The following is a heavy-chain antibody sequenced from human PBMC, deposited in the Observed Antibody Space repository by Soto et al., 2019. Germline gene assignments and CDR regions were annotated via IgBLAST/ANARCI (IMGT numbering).Heavy chain of an antibody. V-gene: IGHV3-33*01. CDR3: ARDGAQYSSGSISSSKGVDY. CDR2: IWYDGSNK. CDR1: GFTFSSYG. D-gene: IGHD6-19*01. J-gene: IGHJ4*02. Sequence: QVQLVESGGGVVQPGRSLRLSCAASGFTFSSYGMHWVRQAPGKGLEWVAVIWYDGSNKYYADSVKGRFTISRDNSKNTMYRQMNSLRAEDSAVYYCARDGAQYSSGSISSSKGVDYWGQGTLVTVSS.